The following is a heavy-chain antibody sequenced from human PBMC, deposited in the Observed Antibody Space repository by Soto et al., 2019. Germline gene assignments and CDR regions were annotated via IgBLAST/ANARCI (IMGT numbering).Heavy chain of an antibody. V-gene: IGHV1-69*12. Sequence: QVQLVQSGAEVKKPGSSVKVSCKASGGTFSSYAISWVRQAPGQGLEWMGGIIPIFGTANYAQKFQGRVTXXAAASTSTAYMELSSLRSEDTAVYYCARVRVRFLEWLGSEGWGQGTLVTVSS. CDR1: GGTFSSYA. D-gene: IGHD3-3*01. CDR3: ARVRVRFLEWLGSEG. J-gene: IGHJ4*02. CDR2: IIPIFGTA.